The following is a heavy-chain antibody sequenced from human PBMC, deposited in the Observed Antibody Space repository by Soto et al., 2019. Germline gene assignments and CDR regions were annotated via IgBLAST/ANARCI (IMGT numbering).Heavy chain of an antibody. CDR1: GGSFRTYA. J-gene: IGHJ2*01. CDR2: IIPMLAAP. CDR3: ARVGPPSPSVIWFFDL. V-gene: IGHV1-69*01. D-gene: IGHD2-21*01. Sequence: QGQLVQSGAEVKKPGSSVKVSCKASGGSFRTYAINWGRQAPGQGLEGMGGIIPMLAAPTYAQKFQGRLTITADESTTTVYMELSSLTSEDTAVYYCARVGPPSPSVIWFFDLWGRGTLVTVSS.